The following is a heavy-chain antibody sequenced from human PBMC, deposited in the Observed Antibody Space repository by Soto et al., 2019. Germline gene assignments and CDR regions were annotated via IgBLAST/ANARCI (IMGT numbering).Heavy chain of an antibody. CDR3: ARDSRFGESSINWFDP. CDR2: IYYSGST. Sequence: SETLSLTCTVSGGSISSYYWSWIRQPPGKGLEWIGYIYYSGSTNYNPSLKSRVTISVDTSKNQFSLKLSSVTAADTAVYYCARDSRFGESSINWFDPWGQGTLVTVSS. CDR1: GGSISSYY. D-gene: IGHD3-10*01. V-gene: IGHV4-59*12. J-gene: IGHJ5*02.